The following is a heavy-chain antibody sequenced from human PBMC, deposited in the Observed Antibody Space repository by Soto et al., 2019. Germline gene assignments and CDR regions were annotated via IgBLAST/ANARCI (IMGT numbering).Heavy chain of an antibody. CDR1: GFTFSSYG. V-gene: IGHV3-30*18. CDR2: ISYDGSNK. J-gene: IGHJ4*02. CDR3: AKDEFTYYDFWSGYLFDY. Sequence: GGSLRLSCAASGFTFSSYGMHWVRQAPGKGLEWVAVISYDGSNKYYADSVKGRFTISRDNSKNTLYLQMNSLRAEDTAVYYCAKDEFTYYDFWSGYLFDYWGQGTLVTVSS. D-gene: IGHD3-3*01.